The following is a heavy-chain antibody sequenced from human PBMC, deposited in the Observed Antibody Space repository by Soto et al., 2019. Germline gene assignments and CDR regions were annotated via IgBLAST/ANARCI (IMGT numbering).Heavy chain of an antibody. D-gene: IGHD3-22*01. V-gene: IGHV4-61*08. J-gene: IGHJ5*02. CDR2: IYYSGST. Sequence: SETLSLTCTVSGGSVTSGGHYWSWIRQPPGKGLEWIGDIYYSGSTNYNPSLKSRVTISLDTSKNQFSLKMSSVTAADTAVYYCARDILRYFDSSGYNYRWFDPCGQGTLVTVSA. CDR3: ARDILRYFDSSGYNYRWFDP. CDR1: GGSVTSGGHY.